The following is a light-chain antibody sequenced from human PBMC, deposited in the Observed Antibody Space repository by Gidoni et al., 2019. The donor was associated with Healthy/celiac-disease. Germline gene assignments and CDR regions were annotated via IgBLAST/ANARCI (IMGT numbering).Light chain of an antibody. J-gene: IGKJ2*01. CDR1: PSVLYSSNNKNY. CDR2: WAS. CDR3: QQYYSTPS. V-gene: IGKV4-1*01. Sequence: DIVMTQSPDSLAVYLGERATINCKSSPSVLYSSNNKNYLAWYQQKPGQPPKLLIYWASTRESGVPDRFSGSGSGTDFTLTISSLQAEDVAVYYCQQYYSTPSFGQGTKLEIK.